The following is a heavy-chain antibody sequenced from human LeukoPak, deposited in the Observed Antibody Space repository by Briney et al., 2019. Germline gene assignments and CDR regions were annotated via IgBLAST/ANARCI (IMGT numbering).Heavy chain of an antibody. D-gene: IGHD6-19*01. Sequence: PSETLSLTCTVSCGSISSGDYYWSWIRQPPGKGLDWIWYIYYSVSTYYNPSLKSRVTISVDTSKNQFSLKLSSVPAADTAVYYCASGGVAGRWPLDYWGQGTLVTVSS. V-gene: IGHV4-30-4*01. CDR3: ASGGVAGRWPLDY. J-gene: IGHJ4*02. CDR1: CGSISSGDYY. CDR2: IYYSVST.